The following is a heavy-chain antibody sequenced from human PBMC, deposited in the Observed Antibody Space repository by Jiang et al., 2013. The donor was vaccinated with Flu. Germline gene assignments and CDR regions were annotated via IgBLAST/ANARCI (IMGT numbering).Heavy chain of an antibody. CDR3: ARDQGELPYYYYYGMDV. J-gene: IGHJ6*02. V-gene: IGHV1-18*01. D-gene: IGHD1-26*01. Sequence: GAEVKKPGASVKVSCKASGYTFTSYGISWVRQAPGQGLEWMGWISAYNGNTNYAQKLQGRVTMTTDTSTSTAYMELRSLRSDDTAVYYCARDQGELPYYYYYGMDVWGQGTTVTVSS. CDR2: ISAYNGNT. CDR1: GYTFTSYG.